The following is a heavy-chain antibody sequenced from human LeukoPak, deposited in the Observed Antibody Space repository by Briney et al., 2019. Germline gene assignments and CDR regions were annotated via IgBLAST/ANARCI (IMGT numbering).Heavy chain of an antibody. CDR2: ISAYNGNT. Sequence: ASVKVSCKASGYTFTSYGISWMRQAPGQGLEWMGWISAYNGNTNYAQKLQGRVTMTTDTSTSTAYMELRSLRSDDTAVYYCATITIFGVVNQRAPLDHWGQGTLVTVSS. D-gene: IGHD3-3*01. V-gene: IGHV1-18*01. CDR3: ATITIFGVVNQRAPLDH. CDR1: GYTFTSYG. J-gene: IGHJ4*02.